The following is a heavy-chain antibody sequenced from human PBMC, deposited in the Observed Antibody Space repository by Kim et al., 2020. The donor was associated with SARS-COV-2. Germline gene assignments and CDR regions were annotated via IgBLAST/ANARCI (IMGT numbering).Heavy chain of an antibody. Sequence: GGSLRLSCAASGFTFSDSPMHWVRQASGKGLEWVGRIRSKANSYATAYAASVRGRFIISRDDSKNTAYLQMNSLKTEDTAVYYCTRIPGTPFAFWDAFDIWGQGTMVTVCS. J-gene: IGHJ3*02. D-gene: IGHD1-1*01. CDR1: GFTFSDSP. CDR2: IRSKANSYAT. CDR3: TRIPGTPFAFWDAFDI. V-gene: IGHV3-73*01.